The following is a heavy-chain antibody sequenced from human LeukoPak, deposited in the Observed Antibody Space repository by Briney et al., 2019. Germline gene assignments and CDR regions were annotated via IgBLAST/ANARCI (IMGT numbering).Heavy chain of an antibody. CDR3: ARETAHYYDTSRGWFDP. Sequence: PSETLSLTCTVSGGSISPYYWSWIRQPPGKGLEWIGYIYYSGTTNYNPSLKSRVTISVDTSKNQFSLKLSSVTAADTAVYYCARETAHYYDTSRGWFDPWGQGTLSPSPQ. J-gene: IGHJ5*02. CDR1: GGSISPYY. V-gene: IGHV4-59*01. CDR2: IYYSGTT. D-gene: IGHD3-22*01.